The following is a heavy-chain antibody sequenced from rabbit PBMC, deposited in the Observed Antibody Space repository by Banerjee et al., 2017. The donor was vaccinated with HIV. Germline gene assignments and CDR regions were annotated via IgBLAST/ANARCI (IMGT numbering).Heavy chain of an antibody. D-gene: IGHD4-1*01. V-gene: IGHV1S40*01. CDR3: ARVTGSVWGVGFGL. CDR1: GFTISSGYD. Sequence: QSLEESGGDLVKPGASLTLTCTASGFTISSGYDMCWVRQAPGKGLEWIACIYAGSSGSTYYASWVNGRFTIARTSSTTVTLQMTSLTAADTATYFCARVTGSVWGVGFGLWGPGTLVTVS. CDR2: IYAGSSGST. J-gene: IGHJ4*01.